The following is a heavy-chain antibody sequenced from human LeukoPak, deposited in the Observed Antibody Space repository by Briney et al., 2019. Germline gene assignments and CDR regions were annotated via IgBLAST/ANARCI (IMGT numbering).Heavy chain of an antibody. CDR1: ADSFSSHY. D-gene: IGHD4-17*01. CDR2: ISYIGST. J-gene: IGHJ3*02. CDR3: ARDLVTVTKGFDI. Sequence: SETLSLTCAVSADSFSSHYWTWIRQPPGKGLEWIGYISYIGSTNYNPSPKSRVTISIDTSKNQFSLKLTSVTAADTAVYYCARDLVTVTKGFDIWGQGTMVSVSS. V-gene: IGHV4-59*11.